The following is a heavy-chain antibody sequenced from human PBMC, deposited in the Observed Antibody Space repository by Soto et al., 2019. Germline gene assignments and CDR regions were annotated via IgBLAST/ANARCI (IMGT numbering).Heavy chain of an antibody. CDR2: VIPNLGVT. CDR1: GGTLRSYT. J-gene: IGHJ4*02. D-gene: IGHD2-15*01. CDR3: ARDKGYCSYTSGPDFED. Sequence: QVQLVQSGAEVKKPGSSVKVSCKASGGTLRSYTFSCVRQAPGQGLEWMGRVIPNLGVTNYAKKFQGRFTIVVDTSTSTAYMELNSLRYEDTAVYYCARDKGYCSYTSGPDFEDWGQGTLVTVSS. V-gene: IGHV1-69*08.